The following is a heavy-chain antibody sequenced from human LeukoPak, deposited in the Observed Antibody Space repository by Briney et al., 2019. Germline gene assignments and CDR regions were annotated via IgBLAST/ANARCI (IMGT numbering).Heavy chain of an antibody. CDR2: IYYSGST. V-gene: IGHV4-59*08. CDR1: GGSISSYY. J-gene: IGHJ4*02. D-gene: IGHD6-19*01. CDR3: ARQGYSSGWYYFAY. Sequence: PSETLSLTCTVSGGSISSYYWSWIRQPPGKGLEWIGYIYYSGSTNYNPSLESRVTISVDTSKNQFSLKLSSVTAADTAVYYCARQGYSSGWYYFAYWGQGTLVTVSS.